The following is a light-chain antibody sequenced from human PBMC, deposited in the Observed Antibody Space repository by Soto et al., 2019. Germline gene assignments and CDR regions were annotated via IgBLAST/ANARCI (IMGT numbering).Light chain of an antibody. J-gene: IGLJ3*02. V-gene: IGLV2-14*01. CDR2: EVS. Sequence: QSVLTQPASVSGSPGQSITISCTGTSSDVGGYNYVSWYQQHPGKAPKLMIYEVSNRPSGVSNRFSGSKSGNTASLTISGLQAEDEADYYCSSYTSSSTRVFGGGTTL. CDR1: SSDVGGYNY. CDR3: SSYTSSSTRV.